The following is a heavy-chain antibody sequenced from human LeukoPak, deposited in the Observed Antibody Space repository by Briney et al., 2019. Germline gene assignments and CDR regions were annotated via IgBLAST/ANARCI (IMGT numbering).Heavy chain of an antibody. CDR3: ARARRYYDSSGYYPDY. CDR1: GGSFSGYY. Sequence: SETLSLTCAVYGGSFSGYYWSWIRQPPGKGLEWIGEINHSGSTNYNPSLKSRVTTSVDTSKNQFSLKLSSVTAADTAVYYCARARRYYDSSGYYPDYWGQGTLVTVSS. D-gene: IGHD3-22*01. J-gene: IGHJ4*02. V-gene: IGHV4-34*01. CDR2: INHSGST.